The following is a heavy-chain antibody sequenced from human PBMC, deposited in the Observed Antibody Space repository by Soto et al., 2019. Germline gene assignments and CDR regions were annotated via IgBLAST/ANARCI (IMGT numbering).Heavy chain of an antibody. J-gene: IGHJ4*02. CDR2: IYYSGST. V-gene: IGHV4-39*01. CDR3: ARLNWGGYFDC. CDR1: GGSISSSSYY. D-gene: IGHD7-27*01. Sequence: QLQLQESGPGLVKPSETLSLTCTVSGGSISSSSYYWGWIRQPPGKGLEWIGSIYYSGSTYYNPSLKSRVTICVDTSRNQFPLKLSSATAADTAVYYCARLNWGGYFDCWGQGTLVTVSS.